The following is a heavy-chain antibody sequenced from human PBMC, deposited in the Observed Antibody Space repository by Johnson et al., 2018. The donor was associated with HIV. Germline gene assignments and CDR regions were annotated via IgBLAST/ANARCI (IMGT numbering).Heavy chain of an antibody. CDR1: GFTFDDYA. Sequence: LLVESGGGLVQPGRSLRLSCAASGFTFDDYAMHWVRQAPGKGLEWVSGISWNGGSTGYADSVKGRFTISRDNAKNSLYLQMNSLRAEDTALYYCARGGYCTGGVCLGDAFDIWGQGTMVTVSS. J-gene: IGHJ3*02. D-gene: IGHD2-8*02. CDR3: ARGGYCTGGVCLGDAFDI. V-gene: IGHV3-9*01. CDR2: ISWNGGST.